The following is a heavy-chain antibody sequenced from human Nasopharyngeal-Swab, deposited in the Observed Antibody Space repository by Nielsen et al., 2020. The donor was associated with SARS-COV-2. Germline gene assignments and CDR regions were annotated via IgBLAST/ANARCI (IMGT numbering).Heavy chain of an antibody. J-gene: IGHJ6*02. Sequence: GGSLRLSCAASGFTFSSYGMHWVRQAPGKGLEWVAVIWYDGSNKYYADSVKGRFTISRDNAKKSLYLQMNSLRPEDTALYYCARDMSSSWYYYFGMDVGGQGTTVTVSS. CDR3: ARDMSSSWYYYFGMDV. CDR2: IWYDGSNK. CDR1: GFTFSSYG. D-gene: IGHD6-13*01. V-gene: IGHV3-33*01.